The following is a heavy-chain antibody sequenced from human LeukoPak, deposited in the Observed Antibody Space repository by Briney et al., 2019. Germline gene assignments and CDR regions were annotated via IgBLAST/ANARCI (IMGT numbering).Heavy chain of an antibody. CDR1: GGSIRSYY. CDR3: VSSTGYYDSSGYYYRDAFDI. D-gene: IGHD3-22*01. Sequence: SETLSLTCTVSGGSIRSYYWSWIRQPAGKGLEWIGRINTSGSTNYNASLKSRVTMSVDTSKNQFSLKLSSVTAADTAVYYCVSSTGYYDSSGYYYRDAFDIWGQGTMVTVSS. CDR2: INTSGST. V-gene: IGHV4-4*07. J-gene: IGHJ3*02.